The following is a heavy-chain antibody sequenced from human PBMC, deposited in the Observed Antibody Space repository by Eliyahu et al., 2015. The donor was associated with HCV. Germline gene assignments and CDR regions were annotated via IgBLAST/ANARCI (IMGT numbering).Heavy chain of an antibody. CDR3: ARGEGDVPGEHTAFDL. J-gene: IGHJ3*01. Sequence: QVQLQESGPGLVKPSETLSLTCTVSGGSISSSDHYWGWLRLSPGKGLEWIASIYYNGNAYYNMSLRSRVAISVDTSKNELPLKLNSVTAADTAVYFCARGEGDVPGEHTAFDLWGQGTLVTVSS. D-gene: IGHD7-27*01. CDR1: GGSISSSDHY. CDR2: IYYNGNA. V-gene: IGHV4-39*07.